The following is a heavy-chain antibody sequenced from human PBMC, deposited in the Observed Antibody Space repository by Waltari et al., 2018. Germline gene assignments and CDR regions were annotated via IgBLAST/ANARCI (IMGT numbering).Heavy chain of an antibody. J-gene: IGHJ4*02. CDR3: AASRLGGSTVHYYFDY. Sequence: QLVQSGAEVKKPGSSVKVSCKASGGTFSSYAISWVRQARGQRLEWIGWIVVGSGNTNYAQKFQERVTITRDMSTSTAYMELSSLRSEDTAVYYCAASRLGGSTVHYYFDYWGQRTLVTVSS. CDR2: IVVGSGNT. D-gene: IGHD3-22*01. CDR1: GGTFSSYA. V-gene: IGHV1-58*02.